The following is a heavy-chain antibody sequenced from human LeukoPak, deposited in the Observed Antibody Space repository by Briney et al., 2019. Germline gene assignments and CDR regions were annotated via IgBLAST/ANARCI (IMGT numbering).Heavy chain of an antibody. CDR3: AKRITMVRGSYDY. CDR1: GFTFSSYA. J-gene: IGHJ4*02. CDR2: ISGSGGST. Sequence: GGSLRLSCAASGFTFSSYAMSWVRQAPGKGLEWVSAISGSGGSTYYADSVKGRFTISRDNSKNTLYLQMNSLRAEDTAVYYSAKRITMVRGSYDYWGQGTLVTVSS. D-gene: IGHD3-10*01. V-gene: IGHV3-23*01.